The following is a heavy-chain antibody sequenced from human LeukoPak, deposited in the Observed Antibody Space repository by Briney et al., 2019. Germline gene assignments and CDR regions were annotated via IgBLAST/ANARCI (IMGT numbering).Heavy chain of an antibody. CDR2: ISSSSSYI. Sequence: GGSLRLSCAASGFTFSSYSMNWVRQAPGKGLEWVSSISSSSSYIYYADSVKGRFTISRDNAKNSLYLQMNSLRAEDTAVYYCARGGGGYYDSSGYRYWGQGTLVTVSS. V-gene: IGHV3-21*01. CDR1: GFTFSSYS. J-gene: IGHJ4*02. CDR3: ARGGGGYYDSSGYRY. D-gene: IGHD3-22*01.